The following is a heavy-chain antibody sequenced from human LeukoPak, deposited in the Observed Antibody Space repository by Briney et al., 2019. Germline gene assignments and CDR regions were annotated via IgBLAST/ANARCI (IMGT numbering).Heavy chain of an antibody. Sequence: SETLSLTCAVYGGSFSGYYWSWIRQPPGKGLEWIGEINHSGSTNYNPSLKSRVTISVDTSKNQFSLKLSSVTAADTAEYYCARGWYSSGWLHKPRLFDYWGQGTLVTVSS. D-gene: IGHD6-19*01. CDR1: GGSFSGYY. CDR3: ARGWYSSGWLHKPRLFDY. CDR2: INHSGST. J-gene: IGHJ4*02. V-gene: IGHV4-34*01.